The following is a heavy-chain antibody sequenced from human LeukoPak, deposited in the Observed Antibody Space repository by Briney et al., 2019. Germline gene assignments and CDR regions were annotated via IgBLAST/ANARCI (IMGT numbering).Heavy chain of an antibody. V-gene: IGHV5-51*01. CDR2: IYPGDSDT. CDR1: GYSFTSYW. Sequence: KHGESLKISCKGSGYSFTSYWIGWVRQMPGKGLEWMGIIYPGDSDTRYSPSFQGQVAISADKSISTAYLQWSSLKASDTAMYYCAAYYDFWSGYRFFDYWGQGTLVTVSS. D-gene: IGHD3-3*01. J-gene: IGHJ4*02. CDR3: AAYYDFWSGYRFFDY.